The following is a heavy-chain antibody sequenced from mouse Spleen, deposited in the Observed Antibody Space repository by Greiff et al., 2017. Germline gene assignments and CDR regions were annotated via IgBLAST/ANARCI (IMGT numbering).Heavy chain of an antibody. CDR2: IWSGGST. CDR3: ARKGRQLGPFAY. D-gene: IGHD3-2*01. J-gene: IGHJ3*01. V-gene: IGHV2-2*02. CDR1: GFSLTSYG. Sequence: VMLVESGPGLVQPSQSLSITCTVSGFSLTSYGVHWVRQSPGKGLEWLGVIWSGGSTDYNAAFISRLSISKDNSKSQVFFKMNSLQANDTAIYYCARKGRQLGPFAYWGQGTLVTVSA.